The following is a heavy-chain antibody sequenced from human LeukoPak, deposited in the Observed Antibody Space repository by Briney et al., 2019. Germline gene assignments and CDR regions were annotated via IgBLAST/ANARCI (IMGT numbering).Heavy chain of an antibody. J-gene: IGHJ4*02. CDR3: AREENYDSFDY. D-gene: IGHD5-12*01. CDR1: GFTFDDYA. CDR2: ISWNSGSI. Sequence: GGSLRLSCAASGFTFDDYAMHWVRQAPGKGLEWVSGISWNSGSIGYADSVKGRFTISRDNAKNSLYPQMNSLRAEDTAVYYCAREENYDSFDYWGQGTLVTVSS. V-gene: IGHV3-9*01.